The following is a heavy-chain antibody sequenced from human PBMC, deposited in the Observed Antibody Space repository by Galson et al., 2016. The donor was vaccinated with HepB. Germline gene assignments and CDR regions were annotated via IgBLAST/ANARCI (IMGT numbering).Heavy chain of an antibody. CDR3: AKEHAGSRGWYFDL. D-gene: IGHD1-26*01. V-gene: IGHV3-9*01. CDR2: INWNSRSL. Sequence: SLRLSCAASGFSFEDHGMHWVRQAPGKGLEWVSSINWNSRSLDCAGSVRGRFTISRDNAKNSLFLQMNSLKLEDAALYYCAKEHAGSRGWYFDLWGRGTLVTVSS. CDR1: GFSFEDHG. J-gene: IGHJ2*01.